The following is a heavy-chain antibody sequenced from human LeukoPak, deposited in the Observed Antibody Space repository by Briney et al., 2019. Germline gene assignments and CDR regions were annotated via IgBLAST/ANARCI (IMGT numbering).Heavy chain of an antibody. CDR3: AREIRDYGGKDYFDY. V-gene: IGHV4-61*01. D-gene: IGHD4-23*01. Sequence: SETLSLTCTVSGGSVSSGSYYWSWIRQPPGKGLEWIGYIYYSGSTNYNPSLKSRVTISVDTSKNQFSLKLSSVTAADTAVYYCAREIRDYGGKDYFDYWGQGTLVTVSS. J-gene: IGHJ4*02. CDR1: GGSVSSGSYY. CDR2: IYYSGST.